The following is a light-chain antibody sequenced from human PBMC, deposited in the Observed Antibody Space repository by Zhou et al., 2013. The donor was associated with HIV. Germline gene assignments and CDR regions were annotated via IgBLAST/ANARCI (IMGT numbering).Light chain of an antibody. Sequence: DIQMTQSPSSLSASVGDRVIITCRASQYIGTYLNWYRQQPGKAPNLLIYAASNLQSGVPSRFSGSGSGTDFTLTISSLQPEDFAAYFCQQSYSTLALTFGGGTKVEIK. J-gene: IGKJ4*01. V-gene: IGKV1-39*01. CDR1: QYIGTY. CDR3: QQSYSTLALT. CDR2: AAS.